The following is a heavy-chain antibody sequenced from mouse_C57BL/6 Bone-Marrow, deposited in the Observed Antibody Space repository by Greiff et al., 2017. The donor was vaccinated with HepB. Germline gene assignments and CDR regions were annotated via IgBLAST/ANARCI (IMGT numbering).Heavy chain of an antibody. CDR3: ARSYSNPWFAY. D-gene: IGHD2-5*01. V-gene: IGHV5-6*01. CDR1: GFTFSSYG. Sequence: EVMLVESGGDLVKPGGSLKLSCAASGFTFSSYGMSWVRQTPDKRLEWVATISSGGSYTYYPDSVKGRFTISRDNAKNTLYLQMSSLKSEDTAMYYCARSYSNPWFAYWGQGTLVTVSA. CDR2: ISSGGSYT. J-gene: IGHJ3*01.